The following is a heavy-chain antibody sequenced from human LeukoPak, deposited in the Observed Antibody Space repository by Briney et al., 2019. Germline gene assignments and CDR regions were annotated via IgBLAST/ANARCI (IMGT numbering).Heavy chain of an antibody. J-gene: IGHJ4*02. CDR1: GFTFSSYG. D-gene: IGHD2-15*01. CDR2: ISYDGSNK. Sequence: GGSLRLSCAASGFTFSSYGMHWVRRAPGKGLEWVAVISYDGSNKYYADSVKGRFTISRDNSKNTLYLQMNSLRAEDTAVYYCAKGSWWFDYWGQGTLVTVSS. CDR3: AKGSWWFDY. V-gene: IGHV3-30*18.